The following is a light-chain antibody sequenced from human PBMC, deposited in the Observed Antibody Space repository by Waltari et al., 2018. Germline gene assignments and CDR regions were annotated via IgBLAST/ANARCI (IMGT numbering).Light chain of an antibody. J-gene: IGLJ2*01. CDR2: EVS. Sequence: QSALTQPASVSGSPGQSITISCTGTSSDVGGYNYVSWYQQHPGKAPKLMSYEVSNRPSGVSNRFSGSKSGNTASLTISGLQAEDEADYYCSSYTSSSTLVFGGGTKLTVL. CDR1: SSDVGGYNY. CDR3: SSYTSSSTLV. V-gene: IGLV2-14*01.